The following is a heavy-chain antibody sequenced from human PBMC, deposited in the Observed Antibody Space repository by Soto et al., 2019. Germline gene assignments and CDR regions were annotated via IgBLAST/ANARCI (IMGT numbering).Heavy chain of an antibody. CDR2: ISYDGSNK. V-gene: IGHV3-30-3*01. J-gene: IGHJ4*02. D-gene: IGHD6-19*01. CDR3: ARDGSSGIFDY. Sequence: QVQLVESEGGVVQPGRSLRLSCAASGFTFSSYAMHWVRQAPGKGLEWVAVISYDGSNKYYADSVKGRFTISRDNSKNTLYLQMNSLRAEDTAVYYCARDGSSGIFDYWGQGTLVTVSS. CDR1: GFTFSSYA.